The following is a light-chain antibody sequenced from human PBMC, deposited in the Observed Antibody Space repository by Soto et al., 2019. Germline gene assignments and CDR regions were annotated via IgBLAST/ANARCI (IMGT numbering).Light chain of an antibody. J-gene: IGKJ4*01. CDR3: QQYYSYSPLT. V-gene: IGKV1-5*01. Sequence: DIQMTQSPSTLSASVGDRVTITCRASQSISSWLAWYQQKPGKAPKLLIYDASSLESGVPSRFSGSGSVTEFTLTISSLQPDDFATYYCQQYYSYSPLTFGGGTKVEIK. CDR2: DAS. CDR1: QSISSW.